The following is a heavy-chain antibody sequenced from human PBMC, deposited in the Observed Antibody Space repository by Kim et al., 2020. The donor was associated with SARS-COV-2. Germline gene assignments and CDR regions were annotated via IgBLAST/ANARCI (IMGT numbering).Heavy chain of an antibody. J-gene: IGHJ4*02. CDR2: ISWNSGSI. V-gene: IGHV3-9*01. D-gene: IGHD3-9*01. Sequence: GGSLRLSCAASGFTFDDYAMHWVRQAPGKGLEWVSGISWNSGSIGYADSVKGRFTISRDNAKNSLYLQMNSLRAEDTALYYCAKGYLKYFDWFDYWGQGT. CDR1: GFTFDDYA. CDR3: AKGYLKYFDWFDY.